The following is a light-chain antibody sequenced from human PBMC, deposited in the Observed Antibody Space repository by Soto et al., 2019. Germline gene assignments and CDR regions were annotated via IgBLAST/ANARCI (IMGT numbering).Light chain of an antibody. V-gene: IGLV1-47*01. CDR2: RNN. Sequence: QSVLTQPPSASGTPGQRVTISCSGSSSNIGSNYVSWHQQFPGTAPKLLIHRNNQRPSGVPDRFSGSKSGTSASLAISGLRSEDEADYYCAVWDDSLSGRLFGGGTKLTVL. CDR3: AVWDDSLSGRL. J-gene: IGLJ3*02. CDR1: SSNIGSNY.